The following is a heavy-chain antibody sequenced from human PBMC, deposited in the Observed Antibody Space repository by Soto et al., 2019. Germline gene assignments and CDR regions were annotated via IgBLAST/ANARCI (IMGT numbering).Heavy chain of an antibody. J-gene: IGHJ6*02. CDR2: ISGSGSNT. V-gene: IGHV3-23*01. CDR1: GFTFSSYA. D-gene: IGHD5-12*01. Sequence: VQLLESGGGLVQPGGSLSLSCAASGFTFSSYAMSWVRQAPGTGLEWVSTISGSGSNTYYADSVKGRFTISRDNSKNTRQPQRNSLRAGDTALDYCATEGSGYDTDYNYGMDVWGQGTTVTVSS. CDR3: ATEGSGYDTDYNYGMDV.